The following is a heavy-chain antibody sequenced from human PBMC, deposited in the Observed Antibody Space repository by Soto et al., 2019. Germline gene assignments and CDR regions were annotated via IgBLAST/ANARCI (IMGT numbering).Heavy chain of an antibody. CDR1: GFTFSSYG. V-gene: IGHV3-33*01. CDR2: IWYDGSNK. J-gene: IGHJ5*02. D-gene: IGHD6-13*01. Sequence: GGSLRLSCAASGFTFSSYGMHWVRQAPGKGLEWVAVIWYDGSNKYYADSVKGRFTISRDNSKNTLYLQMNSLRAEDTAVYYCARLRQQLTHGGWFDPWGQGTLVTVSS. CDR3: ARLRQQLTHGGWFDP.